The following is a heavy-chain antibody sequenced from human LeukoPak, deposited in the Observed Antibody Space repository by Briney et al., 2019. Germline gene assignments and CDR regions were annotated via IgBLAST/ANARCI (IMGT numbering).Heavy chain of an antibody. Sequence: SQTLSLTCTVSGGSISSGGYCWSWLRQHPGKGLEWIGYIYYSGSTYYNPSLKSRVTISVDTSKNQFSLKLSSVTAADTAVYYCARIDYGSGSYYPVDYWGQGTLVTVSS. CDR2: IYYSGST. CDR1: GGSISSGGYC. D-gene: IGHD3-10*01. V-gene: IGHV4-31*03. J-gene: IGHJ4*02. CDR3: ARIDYGSGSYYPVDY.